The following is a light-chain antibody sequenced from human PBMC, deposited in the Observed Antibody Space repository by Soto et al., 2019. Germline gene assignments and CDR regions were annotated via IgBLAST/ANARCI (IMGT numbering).Light chain of an antibody. CDR3: SSYAGSKNLV. CDR2: EAS. Sequence: QSALTQPPSASGSPGQSVTISCTGTSSDVGGYNSVSWYQQHPGKAPKLVIYEASKRPSGVPDRFSASKSDNTASLTVSGLQAEDEADYYCSSYAGSKNLVFGGGTKVTVL. CDR1: SSDVGGYNS. V-gene: IGLV2-8*01. J-gene: IGLJ2*01.